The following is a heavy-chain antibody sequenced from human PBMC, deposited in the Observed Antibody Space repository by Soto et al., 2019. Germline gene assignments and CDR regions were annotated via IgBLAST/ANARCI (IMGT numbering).Heavy chain of an antibody. CDR2: INAGNGNT. Sequence: ASVKFSCNASGYTFTSYAMHWVRQAPGQRLEWMGWINAGNGNTKYSQKFQGRVTITKNTSASTAYMELSSLRSEDTAVYYCARGPLRNWFDPWGQGTLVTVSS. J-gene: IGHJ5*02. CDR1: GYTFTSYA. CDR3: ARGPLRNWFDP. D-gene: IGHD5-12*01. V-gene: IGHV1-3*01.